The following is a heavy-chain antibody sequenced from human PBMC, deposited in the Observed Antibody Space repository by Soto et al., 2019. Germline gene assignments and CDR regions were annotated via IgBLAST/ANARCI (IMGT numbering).Heavy chain of an antibody. D-gene: IGHD4-17*01. V-gene: IGHV3-30*18. CDR1: GFAFSSYG. Sequence: GGSLRLSCAASGFAFSSYGMHWVRQAPGKGLEWVAVISYDGSNKYHADSVKGRFTISRDNSKNTLYLQMSSLRADDTALYYCAKDNGDFWSFLFCWGQGTLVTVSS. CDR2: ISYDGSNK. J-gene: IGHJ4*02. CDR3: AKDNGDFWSFLFC.